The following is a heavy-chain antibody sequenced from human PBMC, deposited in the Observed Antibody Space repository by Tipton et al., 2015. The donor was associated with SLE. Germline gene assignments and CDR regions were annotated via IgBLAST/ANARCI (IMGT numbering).Heavy chain of an antibody. Sequence: TLSLTCAVYGGSFSGYYWSWIRQPPGKGLEWVGEINHSGSTNYNPSLKRRVTISVDTSKNQFSLKLSSVTAADTAVYYCARGDSSPGDYWGQGTLVTVSS. V-gene: IGHV4-34*01. CDR1: GGSFSGYY. CDR2: INHSGST. D-gene: IGHD6-13*01. CDR3: ARGDSSPGDY. J-gene: IGHJ4*02.